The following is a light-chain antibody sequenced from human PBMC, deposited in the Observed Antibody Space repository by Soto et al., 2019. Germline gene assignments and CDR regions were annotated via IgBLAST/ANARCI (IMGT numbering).Light chain of an antibody. J-gene: IGKJ4*01. CDR3: MQALQDPLT. CDR2: LAS. CDR1: QTRLYRNGNNY. Sequence: DIVMTQSPLSLPVTPGESASISCRSSQTRLYRNGNNYLNWYLQKPGQSPQLLIFLASTRASGVPDRFSGSGSGTDFTLRISRVEAEDFGVYYCMQALQDPLTFGGGTKVEIK. V-gene: IGKV2-28*01.